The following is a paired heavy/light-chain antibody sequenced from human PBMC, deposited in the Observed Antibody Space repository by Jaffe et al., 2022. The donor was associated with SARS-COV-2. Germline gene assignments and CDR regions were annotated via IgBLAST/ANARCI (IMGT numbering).Light chain of an antibody. Sequence: QSALTQPASVSGSPGQSITISCTGTSSDVGGYNYVSWYQHHPGKAPRLIIYDVSNRPSGVSDRFSGSKSGNTASLTISGLQAEDEAAYYCSSYTTISTLLYVFGTGTKVTVL. CDR2: DVS. V-gene: IGLV2-14*03. CDR1: SSDVGGYNY. CDR3: SSYTTISTLLYV. J-gene: IGLJ1*01.
Heavy chain of an antibody. D-gene: IGHD2-2*01. CDR1: GFTFSSNA. CDR3: ARVPTAVAYCSSTRCYPFDY. Sequence: QVQLVESGGGVVQPGRSLRLSCAASGFTFSSNAMHWVRQAPGKGLEWVAVISYDASNKYYADSVEGRFTISRDNSKSTLYLHMNDLRTEDTAVYYCARVPTAVAYCSSTRCYPFDYWGQGTLVAVSS. V-gene: IGHV3-30*04. CDR2: ISYDASNK. J-gene: IGHJ4*02.